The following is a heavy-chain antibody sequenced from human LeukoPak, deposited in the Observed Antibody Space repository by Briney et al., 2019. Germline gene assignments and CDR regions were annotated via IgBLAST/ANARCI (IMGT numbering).Heavy chain of an antibody. D-gene: IGHD5-18*01. CDR3: ARAADTAIDY. CDR1: GGSFSGYY. Sequence: SETLSLTCAVYGGSFSGYYWSWIRQPPGKGLEWIGEINHSGSTNYNPSLKSRVTISVDTSKNQFSLKLSSVTAADTAVYYCARAADTAIDYWGQGTLVTASS. CDR2: INHSGST. V-gene: IGHV4-34*01. J-gene: IGHJ4*02.